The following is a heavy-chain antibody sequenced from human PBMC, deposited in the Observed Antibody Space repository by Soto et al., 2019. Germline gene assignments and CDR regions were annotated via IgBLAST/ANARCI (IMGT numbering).Heavy chain of an antibody. CDR1: GFTVSSRY. J-gene: IGHJ4*02. CDR2: IYNDGSA. V-gene: IGHV3-66*01. CDR3: ARDSYMGY. D-gene: IGHD3-16*01. Sequence: GGSLRLSCAASGFTVSSRYMSWVRQAPGKGLEWVSVIYNDGSAYYADSVKGRFTISRDNSKNTLNLQMNSLRVEDTAVYYCARDSYMGYWGQGTLVTVSS.